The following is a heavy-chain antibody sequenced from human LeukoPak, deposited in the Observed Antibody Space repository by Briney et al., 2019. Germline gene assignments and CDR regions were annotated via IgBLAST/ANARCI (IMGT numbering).Heavy chain of an antibody. Sequence: SQTLSLTCTVSGGSISSGSYYWSWIRQPAGKGLEWIGRIYTSGSTNYNPSLKSRVTISVDTSKNQFSLKLSSATAADTAVYYCARDWGVGNYYYYMDVWGKGTTVTVSS. J-gene: IGHJ6*03. D-gene: IGHD3-10*01. V-gene: IGHV4-61*02. CDR3: ARDWGVGNYYYYMDV. CDR1: GGSISSGSYY. CDR2: IYTSGST.